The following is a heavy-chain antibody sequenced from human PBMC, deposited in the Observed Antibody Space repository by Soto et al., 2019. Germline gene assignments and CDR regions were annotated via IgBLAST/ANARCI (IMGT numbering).Heavy chain of an antibody. D-gene: IGHD2-15*01. V-gene: IGHV3-30*03. J-gene: IGHJ2*01. Sequence: KGLEWVAIISYDGSNTDYADSVKGRFTISRDNSKNTLYLQMNSLRAEDTSVYYCAFFFFQAEDGIRDTVPVSAFLLNRSSDL. CDR2: ISYDGSNT. CDR3: AFFFFQAEDGIRDTVPVSAFLLNRSSDL.